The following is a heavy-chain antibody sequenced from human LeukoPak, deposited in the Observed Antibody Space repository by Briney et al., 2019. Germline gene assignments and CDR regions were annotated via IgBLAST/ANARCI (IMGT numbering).Heavy chain of an antibody. J-gene: IGHJ3*02. CDR2: IYTSGST. CDR1: GGSISGYY. D-gene: IGHD3-3*01. V-gene: IGHV4-4*09. CDR3: AATTIFGVVSDAFDI. Sequence: SGTLSLTCTVSGGSISGYYWSWIRQPPGKGLEGIGYIYTSGSTNYNPSLKSRVTISVDTSKNQFSLKLSSVTAADTAVYYCAATTIFGVVSDAFDIWGQGTMVTVSS.